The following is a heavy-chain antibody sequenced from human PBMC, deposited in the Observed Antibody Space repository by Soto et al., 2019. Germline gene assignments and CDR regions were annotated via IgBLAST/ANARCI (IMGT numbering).Heavy chain of an antibody. Sequence: PSETLSLTCTVSGGSVSSGSYYWSWIRQPPGKGLGWIGYIYYSGSTNYNPSLKSRVTISVDPSKNQFSLKLSFVTAADPAVYYCARDLASGQHSVTVVWYYYYGMDVWGQGTTVTVSS. CDR1: GGSVSSGSYY. CDR2: IYYSGST. V-gene: IGHV4-61*01. D-gene: IGHD3-16*01. CDR3: ARDLASGQHSVTVVWYYYYGMDV. J-gene: IGHJ6*02.